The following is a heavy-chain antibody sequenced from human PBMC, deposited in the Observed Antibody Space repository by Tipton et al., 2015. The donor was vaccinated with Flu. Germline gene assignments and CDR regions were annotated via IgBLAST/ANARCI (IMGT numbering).Heavy chain of an antibody. CDR3: VKALQSKYSMDV. CDR2: ITWNSGRI. Sequence: SLRLSCAASGFSLDDYVMHWVRQTPGKGPEWVASITWNSGRIGYADFVKGRFFISRDNAKKSLYMQMNMLRVEDTALYYCVKALQSKYSMDVWGRGTTVTVSS. V-gene: IGHV3-9*01. D-gene: IGHD2-15*01. J-gene: IGHJ6*02. CDR1: GFSLDDYV.